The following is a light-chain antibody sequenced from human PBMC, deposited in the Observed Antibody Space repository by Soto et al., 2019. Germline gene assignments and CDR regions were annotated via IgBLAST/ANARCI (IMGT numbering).Light chain of an antibody. J-gene: IGLJ1*01. CDR2: EVT. V-gene: IGLV2-14*01. CDR3: SSYTSSTDYV. Sequence: QSALTQPASVSGSPGQSITISCTGTTSDFGFYNYVSWYQHHPGKAPKLLIYEVTNRHSGVSNRFSGSKSGNTASLTISGLQAEDEADYYCSSYTSSTDYVFGTGTKATVL. CDR1: TSDFGFYNY.